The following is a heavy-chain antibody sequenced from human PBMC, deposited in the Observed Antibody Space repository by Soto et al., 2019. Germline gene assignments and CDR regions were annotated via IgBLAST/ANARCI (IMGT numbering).Heavy chain of an antibody. J-gene: IGHJ4*02. Sequence: GGSLRLSCAASGFTFSSYAMSWVRQAPGKGLEWVSAISGSGGSTYYADSVKGRFTISRDNSKNTLYLQMNSLRAEDTAVYYCAKDQIMLYDSSGYYGNWGQGTLVTVS. D-gene: IGHD3-22*01. CDR1: GFTFSSYA. CDR3: AKDQIMLYDSSGYYGN. CDR2: ISGSGGST. V-gene: IGHV3-23*01.